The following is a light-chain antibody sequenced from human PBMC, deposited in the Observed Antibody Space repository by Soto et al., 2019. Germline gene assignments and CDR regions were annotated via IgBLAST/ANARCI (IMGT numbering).Light chain of an antibody. Sequence: EIVLTQSPATLSLYTGERATLSCRASQSVSSYLAWYQQKPGQAPRLLIYDASNRATGIPARFSGSGSGTDFTLTISSLEPEDFAVYYCQQRSNWPSITFGQGTRLEI. CDR2: DAS. V-gene: IGKV3-11*01. CDR3: QQRSNWPSIT. J-gene: IGKJ5*01. CDR1: QSVSSY.